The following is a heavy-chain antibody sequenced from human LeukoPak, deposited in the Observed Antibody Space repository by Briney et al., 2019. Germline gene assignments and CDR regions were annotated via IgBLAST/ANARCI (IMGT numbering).Heavy chain of an antibody. D-gene: IGHD3-22*01. V-gene: IGHV1-2*02. J-gene: IGHJ4*02. CDR2: INPNSGGT. Sequence: ASVKVSCKASGYTFTGYYMHWVRQAPGQGLEWMGWINPNSGGTNYAQKFQGRVTVTRDTSISTAYMEPSRLRSDDTAVYYCARFSYDSSGYYIDYWGQGTLVTVSS. CDR1: GYTFTGYY. CDR3: ARFSYDSSGYYIDY.